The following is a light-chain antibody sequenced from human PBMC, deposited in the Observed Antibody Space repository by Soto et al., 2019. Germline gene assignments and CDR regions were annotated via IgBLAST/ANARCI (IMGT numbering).Light chain of an antibody. V-gene: IGKV1-39*01. CDR3: QQTYKTPRT. J-gene: IGKJ1*01. Sequence: DTQMTQSPSSLSASVGDRISITCRASQTVSTYLNWYQQKPGKAPTLLISATSTLQSGVPSRFSGSGSGTEFTLTITSLQPEDFATYYCQQTYKTPRTFGHGTKVDIK. CDR1: QTVSTY. CDR2: ATS.